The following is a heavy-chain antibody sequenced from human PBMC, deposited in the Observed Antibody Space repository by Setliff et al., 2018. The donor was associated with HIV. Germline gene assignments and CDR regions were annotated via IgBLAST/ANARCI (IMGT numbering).Heavy chain of an antibody. Sequence: SETLSLTCAVYGGSFSGYDWNWSWIRQPPGKGLEWIGEINHSDFTNYNPSLKSRVTISVDTSKNQFSLKVTSVTAADTAVYYCARSRDARGWYFDLWGRGALVTVSS. CDR2: INHSDFT. CDR1: GGSFSGYD. CDR3: ARSRDARGWYFDL. D-gene: IGHD6-6*01. J-gene: IGHJ2*01. V-gene: IGHV4-34*01.